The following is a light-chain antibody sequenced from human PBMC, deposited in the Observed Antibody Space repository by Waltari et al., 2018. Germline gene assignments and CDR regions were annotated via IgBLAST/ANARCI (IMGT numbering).Light chain of an antibody. CDR2: DVK. CDR1: SSDVGGYNL. CDR3: SSNTSSSTLYG. V-gene: IGLV2-14*03. J-gene: IGLJ1*01. Sequence: QSALTQPASVSGSPGPSITISCTGTSSDVGGYNLASLYQHHPGQAPKPMIFDVKKPPSGVPIRFSGSKSGNPASLTIPALQAEDEADYYCSSNTSSSTLYGFGTGTQVTVL.